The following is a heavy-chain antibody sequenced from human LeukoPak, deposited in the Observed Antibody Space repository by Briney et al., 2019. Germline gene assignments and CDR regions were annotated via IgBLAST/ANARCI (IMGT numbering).Heavy chain of an antibody. CDR1: GGSISSISYY. CDR2: IYYSGST. V-gene: IGHV4-39*01. CDR3: ARHIEYNWHNPLYFDY. D-gene: IGHD1/OR15-1a*01. J-gene: IGHJ4*02. Sequence: SETLSLTCTVCGGSISSISYYWGWIRQPPGKGLEWIGSIYYSGSTYYNPSLKSRVTISVDTSKNQFSLKLSSVTAADTAVYYCARHIEYNWHNPLYFDYWGQGTLVTVSS.